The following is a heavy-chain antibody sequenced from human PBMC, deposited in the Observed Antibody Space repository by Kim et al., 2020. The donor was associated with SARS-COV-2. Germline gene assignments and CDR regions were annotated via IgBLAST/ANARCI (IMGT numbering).Heavy chain of an antibody. D-gene: IGHD3-22*01. V-gene: IGHV7-4-1*02. Sequence: ASVKVSCKASGYTFTSYAMNWVRQAPGQGLEWMGWINTNTGNPTYAQGFTGRFVFSLDTSVSTAYLQISSLKAEDTAVYYCARDYGHYYDSSGYYIDAFDIWGQGTMVTVSS. J-gene: IGHJ3*02. CDR2: INTNTGNP. CDR3: ARDYGHYYDSSGYYIDAFDI. CDR1: GYTFTSYA.